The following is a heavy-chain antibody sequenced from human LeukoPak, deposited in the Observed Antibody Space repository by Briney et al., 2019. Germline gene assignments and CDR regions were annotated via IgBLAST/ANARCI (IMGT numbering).Heavy chain of an antibody. Sequence: ASVKVSCKASGYTFTGYYMHWVRQAPGQGLEWMGWINPNSGGTNYAQKFQGRVTMTRDTSISTAYMELSRPRSDDTAVYYCASKSIWGSSWYYFDYWGQGTLVTVSS. V-gene: IGHV1-2*02. J-gene: IGHJ4*02. CDR3: ASKSIWGSSWYYFDY. CDR1: GYTFTGYY. D-gene: IGHD6-13*01. CDR2: INPNSGGT.